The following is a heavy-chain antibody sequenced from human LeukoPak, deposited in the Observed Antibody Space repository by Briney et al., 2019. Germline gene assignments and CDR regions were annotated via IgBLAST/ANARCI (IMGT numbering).Heavy chain of an antibody. V-gene: IGHV1-69*04. Sequence: GASVKVSCKASGGTFSSYAISWVRQAPGQGLEWMGRIIPILGIANYAQKFQGRVTITADKSTSTAYMELSSLRSEDTAVYYCARERITMIVAVINGMDVWGQGTTVTVSS. CDR3: ARERITMIVAVINGMDV. CDR2: IIPILGIA. CDR1: GGTFSSYA. D-gene: IGHD3-22*01. J-gene: IGHJ6*02.